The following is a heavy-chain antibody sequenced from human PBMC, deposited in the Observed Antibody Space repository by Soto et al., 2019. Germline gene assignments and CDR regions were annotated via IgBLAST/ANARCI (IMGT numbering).Heavy chain of an antibody. CDR2: IYYSGST. J-gene: IGHJ4*02. CDR3: ARRFCSGGSCPLWYYFDY. Sequence: SETLSLTCTVSGGSVSSGSYYWSWIRQPPGKGLECVGYIYYSGSTNYNPSLKSRVTISVDTSKNQFSLKLISVTAADTAVYYCARRFCSGGSCPLWYYFDYWGRGTLVTVSS. V-gene: IGHV4-61*01. CDR1: GGSVSSGSYY. D-gene: IGHD2-15*01.